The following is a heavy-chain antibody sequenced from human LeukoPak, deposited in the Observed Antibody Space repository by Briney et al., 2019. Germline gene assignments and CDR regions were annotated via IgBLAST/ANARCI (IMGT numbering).Heavy chain of an antibody. Sequence: GESLRLSCAASGFTFDDYAMHWVRQAPGKGLEWVSLISWDGGSTYYADSVKGRFTISRDNSKNSLYLQMNSLRAEDTALYYCAKVYSSSSLFAALDYWGQGTLVTVSS. CDR2: ISWDGGST. CDR1: GFTFDDYA. J-gene: IGHJ4*02. CDR3: AKVYSSSSLFAALDY. D-gene: IGHD6-6*01. V-gene: IGHV3-43D*03.